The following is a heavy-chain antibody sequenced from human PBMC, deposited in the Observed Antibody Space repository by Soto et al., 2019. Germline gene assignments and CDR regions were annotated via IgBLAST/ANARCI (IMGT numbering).Heavy chain of an antibody. J-gene: IGHJ3*02. Sequence: SETLSLTYTVSGGSISSYYWSWIRQPPGKGLEWIGYIYYSGSTNYNPSLKSRVTISVDTSKNQFSLKLSSVTAADTAVYYCARRYCSSTSCYGGAFDIWGQGTMVTVSS. CDR1: GGSISSYY. V-gene: IGHV4-59*08. D-gene: IGHD2-2*01. CDR3: ARRYCSSTSCYGGAFDI. CDR2: IYYSGST.